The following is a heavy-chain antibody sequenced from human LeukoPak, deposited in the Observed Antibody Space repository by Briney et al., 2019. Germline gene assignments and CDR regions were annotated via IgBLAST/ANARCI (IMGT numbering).Heavy chain of an antibody. Sequence: GGSLRLSCAASGFTFSSYSMNWVRQAPGKGLEWVSSISSSSSYICYADSVKGRFTISRDNAKNSLYLQMNSLRAEDTAVYYCARASIYYYDSSGYSPAYDYWGQGTLVTVSS. D-gene: IGHD3-22*01. J-gene: IGHJ4*02. CDR3: ARASIYYYDSSGYSPAYDY. V-gene: IGHV3-21*01. CDR2: ISSSSSYI. CDR1: GFTFSSYS.